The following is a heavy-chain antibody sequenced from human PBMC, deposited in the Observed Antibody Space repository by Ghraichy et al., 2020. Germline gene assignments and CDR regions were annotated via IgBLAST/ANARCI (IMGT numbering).Heavy chain of an antibody. CDR3: ARQEYSGYDAYYYGMDV. Sequence: GESLNISCKGSGYSFTSYWIGWVRQMPGKGLEWMGIIYPGDSDTRYSPSFQGQVTISADKSIGTAYLQWSSLKASDTAMYYCARQEYSGYDAYYYGMDVWGQGTTVTVSS. D-gene: IGHD5-12*01. V-gene: IGHV5-51*01. CDR2: IYPGDSDT. CDR1: GYSFTSYW. J-gene: IGHJ6*02.